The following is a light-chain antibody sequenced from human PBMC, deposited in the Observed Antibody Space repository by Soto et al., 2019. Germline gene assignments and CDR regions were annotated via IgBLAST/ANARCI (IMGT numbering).Light chain of an antibody. CDR1: QGISSS. CDR3: QQLNSYPRT. CDR2: AAS. V-gene: IGKV1-9*01. J-gene: IGKJ1*01. Sequence: IQLTQSPSSLSASVGDRVTITCRASQGISSSLAWYQQNPGTAPKLLIYAASTLQSGVPSRFSGSGSGIDFTLTISSLQPEDFATYYCQQLNSYPRTLGQGTKVEIK.